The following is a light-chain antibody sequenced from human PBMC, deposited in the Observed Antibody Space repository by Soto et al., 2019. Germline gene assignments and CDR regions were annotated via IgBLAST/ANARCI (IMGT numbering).Light chain of an antibody. CDR3: QQYGSSPLT. Sequence: EIVLTQSPGTLSLSPGERATLSCRASQSVSSSYLAWYRQKPGQAPRLLIYAASSSATGVPDRFSGSGSGTDFTLTISRLEPEDFAVFYCQQYGSSPLTFGGGTKVEIK. CDR1: QSVSSSY. CDR2: AAS. V-gene: IGKV3-20*01. J-gene: IGKJ4*01.